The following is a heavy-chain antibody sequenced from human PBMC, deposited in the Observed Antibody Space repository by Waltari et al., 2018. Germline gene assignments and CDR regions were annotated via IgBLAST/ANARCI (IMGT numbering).Heavy chain of an antibody. CDR1: GFTFSRYW. Sequence: EVQLVESGGGLVQPGGSLRLSCAASGFTFSRYWMSWVRQAPGKGLEWVATIKQDGSDKYYVDSVRGRFTVTRDNAKNSLYLQMNSLRAEDTALYYCARDLYDDRSGDYWGQGTLVTVSS. V-gene: IGHV3-7*01. CDR2: IKQDGSDK. J-gene: IGHJ4*02. CDR3: ARDLYDDRSGDY. D-gene: IGHD3-22*01.